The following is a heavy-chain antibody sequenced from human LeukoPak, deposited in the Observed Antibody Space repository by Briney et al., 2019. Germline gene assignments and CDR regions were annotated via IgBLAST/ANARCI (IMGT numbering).Heavy chain of an antibody. V-gene: IGHV1-2*02. CDR3: ARAAATTMANYFDY. CDR1: GNTFTDYY. Sequence: GASVKVSCKASGNTFTDYYMHGVRQAPGQGLEWMGWINPNSGGTSSAQKFQGRVTMTRDTSISTAYLELSRLRSDDTAVYYCARAAATTMANYFDYWGQGTLVTVSS. D-gene: IGHD6-25*01. CDR2: INPNSGGT. J-gene: IGHJ4*02.